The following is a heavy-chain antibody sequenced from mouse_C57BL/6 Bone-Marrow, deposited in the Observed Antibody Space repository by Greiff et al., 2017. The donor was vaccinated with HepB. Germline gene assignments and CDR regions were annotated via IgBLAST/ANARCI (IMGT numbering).Heavy chain of an antibody. CDR3: ARYCPPSYGSSYDYAMDY. D-gene: IGHD1-1*01. Sequence: EVKLVESGGGLVQPGGSLKLSCAASGFTFSDYYMYWVRQTPEKRLEWVAYISHGGGSTYYPDTVKGRFTISRDNAKNTLYLQTSRLKSEDTAMYYSARYCPPSYGSSYDYAMDYWGQGTSVTVSS. CDR1: GFTFSDYY. J-gene: IGHJ4*01. V-gene: IGHV5-12*01. CDR2: ISHGGGST.